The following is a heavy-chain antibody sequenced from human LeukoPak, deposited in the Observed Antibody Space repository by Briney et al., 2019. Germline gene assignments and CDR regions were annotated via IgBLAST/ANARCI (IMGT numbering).Heavy chain of an antibody. Sequence: GGSLRLSCAASGFTFDDHGMTWVRQVPGKGLEWVSGINWNGGSTDYADSVKGRFTVSRDNAKNSLYLQMNGLRVEDTGLYYCARYLEATETTWHYMDVWGKGTTVIVSS. J-gene: IGHJ6*03. CDR2: INWNGGST. CDR3: ARYLEATETTWHYMDV. CDR1: GFTFDDHG. V-gene: IGHV3-20*04. D-gene: IGHD1-1*01.